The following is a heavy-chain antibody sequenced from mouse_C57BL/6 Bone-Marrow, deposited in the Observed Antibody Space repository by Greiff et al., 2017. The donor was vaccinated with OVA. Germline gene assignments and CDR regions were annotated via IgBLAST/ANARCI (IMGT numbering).Heavy chain of an antibody. J-gene: IGHJ1*03. CDR2: IYPRDGST. CDR1: GYTFTSYD. Sequence: QVQLQQSGPELVKPGASVKLSCKASGYTFTSYDINWVKQRPGQGLEWIGWIYPRDGSTNYNEKFKGKATLTVDTSSSTAYMELHSLTSEDSAVYFCAYYGYGLWYFDVWGTGTTVTVSS. D-gene: IGHD2-2*01. V-gene: IGHV1-85*01. CDR3: AYYGYGLWYFDV.